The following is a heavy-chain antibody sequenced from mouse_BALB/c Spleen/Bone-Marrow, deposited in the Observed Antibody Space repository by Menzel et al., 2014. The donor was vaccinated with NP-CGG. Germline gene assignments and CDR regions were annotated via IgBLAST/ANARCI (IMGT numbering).Heavy chain of an antibody. CDR2: ISSGSNTI. V-gene: IGHV5-17*02. J-gene: IGHJ3*01. CDR1: GFTFSSFG. Sequence: VQLQQSGGGLVQPGGSRKLSYAASGFTFSSFGMHWIRQAPEKGLEWVAYISSGSNTIYYEDTVKGRFTISRDNPKNTLFLQMTSLRSEDTAMYYCARRGTMITAGPFAYWGQGTLVTVSA. CDR3: ARRGTMITAGPFAY. D-gene: IGHD2-4*01.